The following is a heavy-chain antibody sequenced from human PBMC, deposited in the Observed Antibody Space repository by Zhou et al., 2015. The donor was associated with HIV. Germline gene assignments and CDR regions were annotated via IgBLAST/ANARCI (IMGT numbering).Heavy chain of an antibody. CDR3: ARDGQPKSRYCSGGSCYSAYYYYYYMDV. J-gene: IGHJ6*03. CDR1: GGTFSSYA. V-gene: IGHV1-69*01. D-gene: IGHD2-15*01. Sequence: QVQLVQSGAEVKKPGSSVKVSCKASGGTFSSYAISWVRQGPWTRALSGWEGIIPIFGTANYAQKFQGRVTITADESTSTAYMELSSLRSEDTAVYYCARDGQPKSRYCSGGSCYSAYYYYYYMDVWGKGTTVTVSS. CDR2: IIPIFGTA.